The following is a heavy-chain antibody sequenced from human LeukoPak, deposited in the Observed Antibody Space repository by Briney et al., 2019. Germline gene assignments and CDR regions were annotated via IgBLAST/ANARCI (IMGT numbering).Heavy chain of an antibody. D-gene: IGHD4-17*01. CDR2: IYYSGST. CDR1: GGSISSGGYF. Sequence: SQTLSLTCTVSGGSISSGGYFWSWIRQHPGKGLEWIGYIYYSGSTYYNPSLNSRVSISLDTSKNQFSLKLNSVTAADTAVYYCARLPYGGNSVDYWGQGTLVTVSS. V-gene: IGHV4-31*03. CDR3: ARLPYGGNSVDY. J-gene: IGHJ4*02.